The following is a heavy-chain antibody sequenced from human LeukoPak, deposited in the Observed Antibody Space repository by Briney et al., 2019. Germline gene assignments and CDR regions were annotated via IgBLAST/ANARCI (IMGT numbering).Heavy chain of an antibody. J-gene: IGHJ2*01. CDR2: IYYSGST. CDR1: GGSISSYY. Sequence: SETLSLTCTVSGGSISSYYWSWIRQPPGKGLEWIGYIYYSGSTYYNPSLKSRVTISVDTSKNQFSLKLSSVTAADTAVYYCARGVSARWPDWYFDLWGRGTLVTVSS. D-gene: IGHD4-23*01. V-gene: IGHV4-30-4*01. CDR3: ARGVSARWPDWYFDL.